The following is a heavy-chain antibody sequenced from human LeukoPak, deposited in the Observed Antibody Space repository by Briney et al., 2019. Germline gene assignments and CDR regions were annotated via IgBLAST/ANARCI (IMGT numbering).Heavy chain of an antibody. CDR1: GYTFTGYY. D-gene: IGHD6-19*01. V-gene: IGHV1-2*06. J-gene: IGHJ4*02. CDR2: INPNSGGT. Sequence: ASVKVSCKASGYTFTGYYMYWVRQAPGQGLEWMGRINPNSGGTNYAVNFQGRVTMTRDTSISTAYMELSRLRSDDTAIYYCARDSGSSGWYGDYWGQGTLVTVSS. CDR3: ARDSGSSGWYGDY.